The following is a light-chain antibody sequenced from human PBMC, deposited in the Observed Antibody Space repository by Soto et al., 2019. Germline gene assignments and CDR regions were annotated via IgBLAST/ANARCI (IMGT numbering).Light chain of an antibody. J-gene: IGLJ2*01. Sequence: QSALTQPASVSGSPGQSITISCTGTISDVGGYHYVAWYQEHPGKAPKLMCDDVSNRPSGVSNRFSGSNAGNTASLPISGLQAEDEADYYCSSYTSSSTLVVFGGGTKLPVL. CDR3: SSYTSSSTLVV. V-gene: IGLV2-14*01. CDR1: ISDVGGYHY. CDR2: DVS.